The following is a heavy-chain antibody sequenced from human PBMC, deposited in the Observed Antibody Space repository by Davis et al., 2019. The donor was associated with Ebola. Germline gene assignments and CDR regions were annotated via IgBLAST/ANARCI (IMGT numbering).Heavy chain of an antibody. J-gene: IGHJ4*02. Sequence: GGSLRLSCVASGFSFSSYWVTWVRQAPGKGLEWVANIHQDGSVQYYVDSVKGRFTISRDNAKNSMYLQMNSLRAEDTAVYYCAKVSYFAWAVDYWGQGTLVTVSS. CDR3: AKVSYFAWAVDY. CDR2: IHQDGSVQ. CDR1: GFSFSSYW. D-gene: IGHD3-9*01. V-gene: IGHV3-7*01.